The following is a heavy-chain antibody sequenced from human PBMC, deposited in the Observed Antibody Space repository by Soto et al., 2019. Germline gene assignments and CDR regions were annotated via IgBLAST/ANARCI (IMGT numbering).Heavy chain of an antibody. CDR3: ARVHYDILTGLGGYFDY. CDR2: IYYSGST. D-gene: IGHD3-9*01. Sequence: PSETLSLTCTVSGGSISSGGYYWSWIRQHPGKGLEWIGYIYYSGSTYYNPSLKSRVTISVDTSKNQFSLKLSSVTAADTAVYYCARVHYDILTGLGGYFDYWGQGTLVTVSS. CDR1: GGSISSGGYY. V-gene: IGHV4-31*03. J-gene: IGHJ4*02.